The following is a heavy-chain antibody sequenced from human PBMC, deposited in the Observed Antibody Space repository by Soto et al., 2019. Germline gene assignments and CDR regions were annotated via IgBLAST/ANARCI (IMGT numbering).Heavy chain of an antibody. D-gene: IGHD2-21*02. Sequence: SEILSLTCTVSGGSISSSSYYWGWIRQPPGKGLEWIGSIYYSGSTYYNPSLKSRVTISVDTSKNQFSLKLSSVTAADTAVYYCARHIVVVTARGYWFDPWGQGTLVTVSS. V-gene: IGHV4-39*01. CDR3: ARHIVVVTARGYWFDP. CDR2: IYYSGST. J-gene: IGHJ5*02. CDR1: GGSISSSSYY.